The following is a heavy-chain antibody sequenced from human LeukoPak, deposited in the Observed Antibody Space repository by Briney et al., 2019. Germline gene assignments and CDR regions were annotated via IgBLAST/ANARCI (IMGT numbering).Heavy chain of an antibody. CDR1: GFTFSSYA. Sequence: PGRSLRLSCAASGFTFSSYAMHWVRQAPGKGLEWVAVISYDGSNKYYADSVKGRFTISRDNSENTLYLQMNSLRAEDTAVYYCARGQDIVVVPAAQGDAFDIWGQGTMVTVSS. V-gene: IGHV3-30-3*01. CDR3: ARGQDIVVVPAAQGDAFDI. CDR2: ISYDGSNK. D-gene: IGHD2-2*01. J-gene: IGHJ3*02.